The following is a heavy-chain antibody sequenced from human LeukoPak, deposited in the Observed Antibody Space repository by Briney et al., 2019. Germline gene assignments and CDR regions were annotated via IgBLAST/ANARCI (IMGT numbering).Heavy chain of an antibody. CDR3: ARDYQGGYGDKTVDY. D-gene: IGHD5-18*01. Sequence: PSETLSLTCTVSGGSISGYYWSWIRQPPGKGLEWIGYIYYSGSTNYNPSLKSRVTISVDTSKNQFSLKLSSVTAADTAVYYCARDYQGGYGDKTVDYWGQGTLVTVSS. CDR2: IYYSGST. CDR1: GGSISGYY. J-gene: IGHJ4*02. V-gene: IGHV4-59*12.